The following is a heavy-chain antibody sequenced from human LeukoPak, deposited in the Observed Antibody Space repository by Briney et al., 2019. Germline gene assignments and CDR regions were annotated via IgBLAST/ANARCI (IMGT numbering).Heavy chain of an antibody. D-gene: IGHD3-3*01. Sequence: ASVKVSCKASGYTFTSYDINWVRQATGQGLEWMGWMNPNSGNTGYAQKFQGRVTMTRNTSISTAYMELSSLRSEDTAVYYCARRRARRGIFIKGARNRFDPLGQGTLVTVSS. CDR1: GYTFTSYD. CDR3: ARRRARRGIFIKGARNRFDP. J-gene: IGHJ5*02. CDR2: MNPNSGNT. V-gene: IGHV1-8*01.